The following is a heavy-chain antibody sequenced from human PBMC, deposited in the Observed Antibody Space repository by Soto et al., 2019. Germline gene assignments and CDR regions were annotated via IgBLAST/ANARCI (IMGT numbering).Heavy chain of an antibody. Sequence: PGGSLRLSCAASGFTFSSYGMHWVRQAPGKGLEWVAVISYDGSNKYYADSVKGRFTISRDNSKNTLYLQMNSLRAEDTAVYYCAKDQSRQQLAFPTYYYYYGMDVWGQGTTVTVSS. CDR2: ISYDGSNK. D-gene: IGHD6-13*01. CDR3: AKDQSRQQLAFPTYYYYYGMDV. V-gene: IGHV3-30*18. CDR1: GFTFSSYG. J-gene: IGHJ6*02.